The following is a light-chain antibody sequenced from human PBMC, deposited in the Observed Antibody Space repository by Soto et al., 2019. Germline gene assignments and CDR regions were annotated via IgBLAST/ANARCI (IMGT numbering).Light chain of an antibody. Sequence: EILMAQSPCTLSVSPGAGATLSCRASQSVSINLAWYQQKPGQAPRLLIYGASTRDTGIPDRFSGSGSGTEFTLTISSLQSEDFALYFCQQYNDWPGTFGQGTKVEVK. V-gene: IGKV3-15*01. CDR3: QQYNDWPGT. CDR2: GAS. CDR1: QSVSIN. J-gene: IGKJ1*01.